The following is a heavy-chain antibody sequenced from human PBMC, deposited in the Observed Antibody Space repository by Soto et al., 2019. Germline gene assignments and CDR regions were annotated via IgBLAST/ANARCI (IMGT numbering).Heavy chain of an antibody. V-gene: IGHV4-59*08. D-gene: IGHD6-13*01. CDR3: ARSGGSGYSSSWYVDY. CDR1: GFSISSYY. CDR2: IYYSGST. Sequence: SETLSLTCTFSGFSISSYYWSWIRQPPGKGLGWIGYIYYSGSTNYNPSLKSRVTISVDTSKNQFSLKLSSVTAADTAVYYCARSGGSGYSSSWYVDYWGQGTLVTVSS. J-gene: IGHJ4*02.